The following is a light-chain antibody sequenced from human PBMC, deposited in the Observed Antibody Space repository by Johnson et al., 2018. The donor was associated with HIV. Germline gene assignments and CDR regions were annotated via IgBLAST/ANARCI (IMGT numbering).Light chain of an antibody. J-gene: IGLJ1*01. Sequence: QSVLTQPPSVSAAPGQKVTISCSGSSSNIANNYVSWYQQLPGTAPKLLIYENNKRPSGIPDRFSGSKSGTSATLGITGLQTGDEADYYCGTWDNSLSAFYVFGSGTKVTVL. CDR3: GTWDNSLSAFYV. V-gene: IGLV1-51*02. CDR2: ENN. CDR1: SSNIANNY.